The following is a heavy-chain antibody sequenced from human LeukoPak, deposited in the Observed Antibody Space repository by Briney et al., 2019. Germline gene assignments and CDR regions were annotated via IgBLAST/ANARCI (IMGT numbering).Heavy chain of an antibody. CDR3: ARDWNHYDSSGYYPYSYGMDV. CDR2: ISSSSNYI. CDR1: GLTFSSYS. D-gene: IGHD3-22*01. V-gene: IGHV3-21*01. Sequence: GRSLRLSCAAYGLTFSSYSMNWVSHAPRKGLEWDSSISSSSNYIYYADSVKGRFTISRDNAKNSLFLQMHSLRAKCTAVDYCARDWNHYDSSGYYPYSYGMDVWGQGTTVTVSS. J-gene: IGHJ6*02.